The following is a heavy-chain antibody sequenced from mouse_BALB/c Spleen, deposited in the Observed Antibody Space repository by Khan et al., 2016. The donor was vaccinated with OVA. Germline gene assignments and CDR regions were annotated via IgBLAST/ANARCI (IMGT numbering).Heavy chain of an antibody. CDR3: ASHLTGSFAF. V-gene: IGHV5-6*02. CDR1: GFTFSSYS. CDR2: MSSGGDYT. J-gene: IGHJ3*01. Sequence: EVKLEESGGDLVKPGGSLKLSCAASGFTFSSYSLSWVRQIPDKRLEWVATMSSGGDYTYYPDGVKGRFTISRDNAKNTLYLQMSSLKSEDTAMYYCASHLTGSFAFWGQGTLVTVSA. D-gene: IGHD4-1*01.